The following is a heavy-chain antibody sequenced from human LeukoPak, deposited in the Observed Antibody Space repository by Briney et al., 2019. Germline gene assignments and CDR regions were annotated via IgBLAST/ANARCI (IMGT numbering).Heavy chain of an antibody. Sequence: GGSLRLSCAASGFTFSSYGMHWVRQAPGKGLEWVAVISYDGSNKYYADSVKGRFTISRDNSKNTLYLQMNSLRAEDTAVYYCAKDGGIAGATADYWGQGTLVTLS. CDR2: ISYDGSNK. D-gene: IGHD1-26*01. CDR3: AKDGGIAGATADY. CDR1: GFTFSSYG. V-gene: IGHV3-30*18. J-gene: IGHJ4*02.